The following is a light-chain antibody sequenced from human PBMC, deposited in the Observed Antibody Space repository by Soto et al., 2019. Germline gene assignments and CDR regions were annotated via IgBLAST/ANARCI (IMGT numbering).Light chain of an antibody. J-gene: IGKJ2*01. CDR2: DAS. CDR1: QDISNY. CDR3: QQYDNLPPYT. Sequence: DIQMTQSPSSLSASVGDRVTITCQASQDISNYLNWYQQKPGKAPKLLIYDASNLETGVPSRFSGSGSGTDFTITISSLQPEDIATYYFQQYDNLPPYTFGQGTKLEIK. V-gene: IGKV1-33*01.